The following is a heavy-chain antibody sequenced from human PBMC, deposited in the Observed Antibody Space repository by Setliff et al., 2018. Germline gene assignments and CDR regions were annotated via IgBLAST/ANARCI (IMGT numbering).Heavy chain of an antibody. Sequence: SETLSLTCTVSGYSISSGYYWGWIRQPPGKGLEWIGSIYHSGTTYYNPSLKSRVTISVDTSKNQFSLKLSSWTAADTAVYYCAMQKVEMATITDYWGQGTQVIVSS. J-gene: IGHJ4*02. CDR2: IYHSGTT. CDR1: GYSISSGYY. D-gene: IGHD5-12*01. V-gene: IGHV4-38-2*02. CDR3: AMQKVEMATITDY.